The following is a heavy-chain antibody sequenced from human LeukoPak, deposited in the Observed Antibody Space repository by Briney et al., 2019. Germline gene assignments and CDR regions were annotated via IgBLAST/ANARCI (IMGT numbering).Heavy chain of an antibody. V-gene: IGHV3-13*01. D-gene: IGHD6-19*01. CDR3: ARGGIQVSGIDEFDY. Sequence: SGGSLRLFCAASGFTFIDYDMHWVRQVIGKGLEWVSAIGIRGDTHYSGSVKGRFTISRENAESSLYLQMNSLRAEDTAVYYCARGGIQVSGIDEFDYWGQGTLVTVSS. CDR2: IGIRGDT. CDR1: GFTFIDYD. J-gene: IGHJ4*02.